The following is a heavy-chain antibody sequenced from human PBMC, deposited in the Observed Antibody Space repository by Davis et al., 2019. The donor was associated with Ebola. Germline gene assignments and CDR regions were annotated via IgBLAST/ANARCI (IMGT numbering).Heavy chain of an antibody. D-gene: IGHD2-21*01. CDR3: ARVNIVVVIAQGWFDP. CDR2: INDSGST. CDR1: GGSIISTKW. J-gene: IGHJ5*02. Sequence: SCAVSGGSIISTKWWSWVRQSPGKGLEWVGEINDSGSTNYSPSLKSRVTISVDKSKNQFSLKLSSVTAADTAVYYCARVNIVVVIAQGWFDPWGQGTLVTVSS. V-gene: IGHV4-4*02.